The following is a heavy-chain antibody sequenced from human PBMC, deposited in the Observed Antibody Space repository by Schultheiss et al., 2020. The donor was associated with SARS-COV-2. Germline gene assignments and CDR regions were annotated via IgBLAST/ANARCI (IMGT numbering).Heavy chain of an antibody. J-gene: IGHJ6*02. CDR1: GYTFTSYG. CDR2: IIPILGIA. Sequence: ASVKVSCKASGYTFTSYGISWVRQAPGQGLEWMGRIIPILGIANYAQKFQGRVTMTTDTSTSTAYMELRSLRSDDTAVYYCARDDKQLYYYYGMDVWGQGTTVTVSS. CDR3: ARDDKQLYYYYGMDV. D-gene: IGHD1-1*01. V-gene: IGHV1-18*01.